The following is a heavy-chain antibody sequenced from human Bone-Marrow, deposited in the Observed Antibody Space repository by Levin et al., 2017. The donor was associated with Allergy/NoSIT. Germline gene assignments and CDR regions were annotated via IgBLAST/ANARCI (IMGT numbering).Heavy chain of an antibody. CDR2: IWYDGSNK. Sequence: RTGGSLRLSCAASGFTFSNYAMHWVRQAPGKGLDWIALIWYDGSNKYYADSAKGRFTISRDNSENTVSLQMNSLGAEDTAIYYCARDPGSMIRGALMTYFDFWGQGALVTVSS. V-gene: IGHV3-33*01. CDR3: ARDPGSMIRGALMTYFDF. D-gene: IGHD3-10*01. CDR1: GFTFSNYA. J-gene: IGHJ4*02.